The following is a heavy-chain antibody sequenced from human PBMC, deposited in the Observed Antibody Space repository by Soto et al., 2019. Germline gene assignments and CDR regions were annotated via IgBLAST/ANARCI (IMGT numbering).Heavy chain of an antibody. Sequence: EVQLLESGGGLVQPGGSLRLSCAASGFRLSDSAVSWVRQAPGKGLEWVSSLTVTGDSAFYSDSVKGLFTFSRDISKSTLYLQMNSLRAEDTAVYYCAKNGCSYPACYPYYYYVDVWGRGTTVTVSS. CDR3: AKNGCSYPACYPYYYYVDV. D-gene: IGHD2-15*01. V-gene: IGHV3-23*01. CDR1: GFRLSDSA. CDR2: LTVTGDSA. J-gene: IGHJ6*03.